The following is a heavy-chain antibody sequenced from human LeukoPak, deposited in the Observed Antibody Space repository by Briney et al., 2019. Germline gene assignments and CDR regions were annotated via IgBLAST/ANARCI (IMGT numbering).Heavy chain of an antibody. Sequence: ASVKVSCKTSGYTFTTYYIHWVRQAPGQRPEWMGWINPNSGGTNYAQQFQGRVTMARDTSINTAYMELSSLRSEDTAVYYCAREAFYCSGGSCYSDYWGQGTLVTVSS. CDR2: INPNSGGT. CDR3: AREAFYCSGGSCYSDY. J-gene: IGHJ4*02. CDR1: GYTFTTYY. V-gene: IGHV1-2*02. D-gene: IGHD2-15*01.